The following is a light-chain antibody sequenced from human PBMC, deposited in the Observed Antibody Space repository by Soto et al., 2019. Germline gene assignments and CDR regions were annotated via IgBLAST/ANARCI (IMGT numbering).Light chain of an antibody. V-gene: IGKV3-20*01. CDR2: GAS. Sequence: ELVLTQSPGTLSLSPGERATLSCRASQSVSSTYLAWYQQKSGQAPRVLIYGASSRAPGIPDRFSGSGSGTDYTLTISRLETEDFAVYFCQQYGTSHPFTFGQGTKVEI. J-gene: IGKJ2*01. CDR1: QSVSSTY. CDR3: QQYGTSHPFT.